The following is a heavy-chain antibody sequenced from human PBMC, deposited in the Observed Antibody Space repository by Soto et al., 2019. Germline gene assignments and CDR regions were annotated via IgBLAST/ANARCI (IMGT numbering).Heavy chain of an antibody. D-gene: IGHD3-22*01. CDR2: IIPIFGTA. J-gene: IGHJ4*02. V-gene: IGHV1-69*13. Sequence: GASVKVSCKASGGTFSSYAISWVRQAPGQGLEWMGGIIPIFGTANYAQKFQGRVTITADESTSTAYMELSSLRSEDTAVYYCATNYYDSSGYQPHFDYWGQGTPVTVSS. CDR1: GGTFSSYA. CDR3: ATNYYDSSGYQPHFDY.